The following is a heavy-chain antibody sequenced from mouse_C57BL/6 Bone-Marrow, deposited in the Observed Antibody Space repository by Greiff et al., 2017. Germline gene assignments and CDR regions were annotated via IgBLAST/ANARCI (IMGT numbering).Heavy chain of an antibody. Sequence: VQLQQSGPELVQPGASVKISCKASGYAFSSSWMNWVQQRPGKGLEWIGRIYPGDGDTNYNGKFKGKATLTADKSSSTAYMQLSSLTSEDSAVYYCARPYYYGSSYYAMDYWGQGTSVTVSA. D-gene: IGHD1-1*01. V-gene: IGHV1-82*01. J-gene: IGHJ4*01. CDR1: GYAFSSSW. CDR2: IYPGDGDT. CDR3: ARPYYYGSSYYAMDY.